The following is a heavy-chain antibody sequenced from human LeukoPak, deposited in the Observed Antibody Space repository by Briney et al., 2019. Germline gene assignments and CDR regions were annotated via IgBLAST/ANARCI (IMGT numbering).Heavy chain of an antibody. V-gene: IGHV3-15*01. CDR3: TVDTNTDSQYY. D-gene: IGHD2-8*01. CDR2: IKSKTDGGTT. Sequence: PGGSLRLSCAGSGFTFSHAWMSWVRQGPGKGLEWVGRIKSKTDGGTTEYAAPVRGRFAISRDDSENTLYLQMNSLKTEDTAVYYCTVDTNTDSQYYWGQGTLVTVSS. J-gene: IGHJ4*02. CDR1: GFTFSHAW.